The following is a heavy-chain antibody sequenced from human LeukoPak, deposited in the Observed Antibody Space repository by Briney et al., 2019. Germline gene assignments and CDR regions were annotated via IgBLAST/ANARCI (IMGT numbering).Heavy chain of an antibody. CDR2: INPNSGGT. J-gene: IGHJ4*02. CDR3: ARGSTVTTFGFFY. Sequence: ASVKVSCRASGFPFNTHAVAWVRQAPGQGLEWMGWINPNSGGTNYAQKFQGRVTMTRDTSISTAYMELSRLRSDDTAVYYCARGSTVTTFGFFYWGQGTLVTVSS. D-gene: IGHD4-17*01. CDR1: GFPFNTHA. V-gene: IGHV1-2*02.